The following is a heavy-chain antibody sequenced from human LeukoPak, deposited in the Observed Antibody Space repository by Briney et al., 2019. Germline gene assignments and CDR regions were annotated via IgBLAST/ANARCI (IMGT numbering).Heavy chain of an antibody. V-gene: IGHV4-31*03. CDR3: ARDDFWSGSTRGGFDP. J-gene: IGHJ5*02. Sequence: SQTLSLTCTVSGDSISNGDYYWSWIRQHPEKGLECIGHIYYSGATYYNPSLNSRLTISVDTPKSQFSLKLSSVTAADTAVYYCARDDFWSGSTRGGFDPWGQGTLVTVSS. CDR2: IYYSGAT. CDR1: GDSISNGDYY. D-gene: IGHD3-3*01.